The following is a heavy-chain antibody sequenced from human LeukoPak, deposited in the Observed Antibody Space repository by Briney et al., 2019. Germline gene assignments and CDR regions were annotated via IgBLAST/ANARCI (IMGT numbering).Heavy chain of an antibody. CDR3: AKPHQPWIQLLSSTYYFDY. Sequence: GGSLKLSFATSGFTFSNYAISWVRPAPGKGLEWVAAIMVSGGITSYAHSAKRRFTISTDNTKNTLYLQMNSLRAEDTAVYYSAKPHQPWIQLLSSTYYFDYWGQGTLVTASS. J-gene: IGHJ4*02. D-gene: IGHD5-18*01. CDR2: IMVSGGIT. CDR1: GFTFSNYA. V-gene: IGHV3-23*01.